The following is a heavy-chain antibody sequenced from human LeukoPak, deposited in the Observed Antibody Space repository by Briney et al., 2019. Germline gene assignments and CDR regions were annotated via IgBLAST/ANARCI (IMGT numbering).Heavy chain of an antibody. Sequence: PSETLSLTCTVSGGSISGYYWSWIRQPAGKGLEWIGYIYDYGSTNINPSLKSRVTISKDTSKYQFSVKLSSVTAADTAVYYCARHGGSYSFDSWGQGTLVSVSS. D-gene: IGHD2-21*01. V-gene: IGHV4-59*08. CDR2: IYDYGST. J-gene: IGHJ4*02. CDR3: ARHGGSYSFDS. CDR1: GGSISGYY.